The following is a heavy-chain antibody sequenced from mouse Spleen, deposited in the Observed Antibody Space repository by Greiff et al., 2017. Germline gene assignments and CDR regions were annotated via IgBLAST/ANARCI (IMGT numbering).Heavy chain of an antibody. D-gene: IGHD1-1*01. Sequence: VQVVESGPGLVQPSQSLSITCTVSGFSLTSYGVHWVRQSPGKGLEWLGVIWSGGSTDYNAAFISRLSISKDNSKSQVFFKMNSLQADDTAIYYCEGTTVAPYAMDYWGQGTSVTVSS. CDR3: EGTTVAPYAMDY. J-gene: IGHJ4*01. V-gene: IGHV2-2*01. CDR2: IWSGGST. CDR1: GFSLTSYG.